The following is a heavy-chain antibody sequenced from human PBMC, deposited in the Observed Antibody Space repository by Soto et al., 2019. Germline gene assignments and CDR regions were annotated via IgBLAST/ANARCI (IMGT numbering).Heavy chain of an antibody. Sequence: SVKVSGKASGGTFSSYAIRWVLQAPVHGLEWMGGIIPIFGTANYAQKFQGKVTITADESTSTSYMELSSLRSEETAVYYCARDSAGSTYYCYGMEFWGQGTTVTFSS. V-gene: IGHV1-69*13. J-gene: IGHJ6*01. CDR2: IIPIFGTA. CDR1: GGTFSSYA. D-gene: IGHD2-15*01. CDR3: ARDSAGSTYYCYGMEF.